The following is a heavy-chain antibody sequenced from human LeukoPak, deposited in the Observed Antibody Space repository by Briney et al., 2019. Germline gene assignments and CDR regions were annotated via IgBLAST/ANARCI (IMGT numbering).Heavy chain of an antibody. D-gene: IGHD4-23*01. CDR1: GFTFSSYA. CDR3: AKDRDDYGGNSWDY. Sequence: GGSLRPSCAASGFTFSSYAMSWVRQAPGKGLEWVSAISGSGGSTYYADSVKGRFTISRDNSKNTLYLQMNSLRAEDTAVYYCAKDRDDYGGNSWDYWGQGTLVTVSS. J-gene: IGHJ4*02. V-gene: IGHV3-23*01. CDR2: ISGSGGST.